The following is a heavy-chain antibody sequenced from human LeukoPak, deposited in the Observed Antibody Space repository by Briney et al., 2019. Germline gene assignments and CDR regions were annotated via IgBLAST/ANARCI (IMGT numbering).Heavy chain of an antibody. J-gene: IGHJ4*02. CDR2: INSDGSST. V-gene: IGHV3-74*01. D-gene: IGHD3-22*01. CDR3: AREGRHYYDSSGYGH. CDR1: GFTFSSYW. Sequence: HPGGSLRLSCAASGFTFSSYWMHWVRHAPGKGLVWVSRINSDGSSTSYADSVKGRFTISRDNAKNTLYLQMNSLRAEDTAVYYCAREGRHYYDSSGYGHWGQGTLVTVSS.